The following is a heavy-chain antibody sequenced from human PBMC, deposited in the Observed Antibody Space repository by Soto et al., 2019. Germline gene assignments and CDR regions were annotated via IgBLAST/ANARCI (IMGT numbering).Heavy chain of an antibody. V-gene: IGHV5-51*01. J-gene: IGHJ6*02. D-gene: IGHD6-13*01. CDR1: GNSFTTYW. CDR2: IYPGDSDT. Sequence: GESLKISCKGSGNSFTTYWIGWVRQMPGKGLEGMVIIYPGDSDTRYSPSFHGQVTISADKSINTTYLQWSSLKASDTAIYYCARQAAAGKYYYAMDVWGQGTTVTVSS. CDR3: ARQAAAGKYYYAMDV.